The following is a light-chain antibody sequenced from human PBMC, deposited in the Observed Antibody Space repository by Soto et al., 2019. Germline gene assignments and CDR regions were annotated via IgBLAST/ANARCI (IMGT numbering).Light chain of an antibody. J-gene: IGKJ4*01. CDR1: QSFTDNY. V-gene: IGKV3-20*01. CDR2: GAS. CDR3: QQYDASRPT. Sequence: EIVLTQSPGTLSLSPGERATLSCRASQSFTDNYLAWYQRKPGQAPRLLIYGASTRATGIPDRFSGSGSGTDFTLTINRLEPEDFAVYFCQQYDASRPTFGGGTKVEIK.